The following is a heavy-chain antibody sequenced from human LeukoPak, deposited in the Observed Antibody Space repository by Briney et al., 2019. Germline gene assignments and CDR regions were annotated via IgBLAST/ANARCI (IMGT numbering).Heavy chain of an antibody. CDR2: IIPIFGTA. D-gene: IGHD4-17*01. CDR1: GGTFSSYA. V-gene: IGHV1-69*13. J-gene: IGHJ5*02. CDR3: ASHTTVTMEYNWFDP. Sequence: GASVKVSCKASGGTFSSYAISWVRQAPGQGLEWMGGIIPIFGTANYAQKFQGRVTITADESTSTAYMELSSLRSEDTAVYYCASHTTVTMEYNWFDPWGQGTLVTVSS.